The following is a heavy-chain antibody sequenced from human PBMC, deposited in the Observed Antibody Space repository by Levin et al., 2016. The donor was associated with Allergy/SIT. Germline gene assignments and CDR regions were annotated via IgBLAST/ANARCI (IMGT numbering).Heavy chain of an antibody. V-gene: IGHV3-30*18. D-gene: IGHD6-13*01. CDR2: ISYDGSNK. Sequence: WIRQPPGKGLEWVAVISYDGSNKYYADSVKGRFTISRDNSKNTLYLQMNSLRAEDTAVYYCAKDLYSSSWSSNWFDPWGQGTLVTVSS. J-gene: IGHJ5*02. CDR3: AKDLYSSSWSSNWFDP.